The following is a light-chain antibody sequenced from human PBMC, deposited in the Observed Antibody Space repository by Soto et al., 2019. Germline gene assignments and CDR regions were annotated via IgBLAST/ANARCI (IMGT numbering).Light chain of an antibody. CDR1: SGHSSYI. CDR2: LERSGSY. J-gene: IGLJ2*01. CDR3: ETWDSNTPKV. V-gene: IGLV4-60*03. Sequence: QLVLTQSSSASASLGSSVKLTCTLSSGHSSYIIAWHQQQPGKAPRYLMKLERSGSYNKGSGVPDRFSGSSSGADRYLTISNLQSEDEADYYCETWDSNTPKVFGGGTKLTVL.